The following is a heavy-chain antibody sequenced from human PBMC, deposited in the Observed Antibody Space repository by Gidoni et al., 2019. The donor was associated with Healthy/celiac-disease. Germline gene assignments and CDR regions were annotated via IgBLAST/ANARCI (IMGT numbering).Heavy chain of an antibody. CDR1: GYSISRGYY. D-gene: IGHD3-10*01. CDR2: IYHSGSN. Sequence: QVQLQESGPGLVKPSATLSLTCAVSGYSISRGYYWGWIGQPPGKGLEWIGSIYHSGSNYYNPSFKSRVTISVDTSKNQFSLKLSSVTAADTAVYYCARDRADGSGPTFDYWGQGTLVTVSS. CDR3: ARDRADGSGPTFDY. J-gene: IGHJ4*02. V-gene: IGHV4-38-2*02.